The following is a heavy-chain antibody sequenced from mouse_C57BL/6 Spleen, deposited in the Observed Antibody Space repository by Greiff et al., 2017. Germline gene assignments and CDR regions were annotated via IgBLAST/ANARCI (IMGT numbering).Heavy chain of an antibody. CDR1: GFTFSDYY. CDR2: INYDGSST. V-gene: IGHV5-16*01. J-gene: IGHJ4*01. CDR3: ARAGGGDYAMDY. Sequence: DVHLVESEGGLVQPGSSMKLSCTASGFTFSDYYMAWVRQVPEKGLEWVANINYDGSSTYYLDSLKSRFIISRDNAKNLLYLQMSSLKSEDTATYYCARAGGGDYAMDYWGQGTSVTVSS.